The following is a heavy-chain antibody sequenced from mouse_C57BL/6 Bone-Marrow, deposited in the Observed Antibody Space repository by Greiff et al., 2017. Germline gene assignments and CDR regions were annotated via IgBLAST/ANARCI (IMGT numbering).Heavy chain of an antibody. CDR3: ARALFAY. J-gene: IGHJ3*01. Sequence: EVKLVESVAELVRPGASVKLSCTASGFNINNTYMHWVKQRPEQGLAWIGRIDPANGNTKYAPKFQGKATLTADTTSNTAYLQLSSLTAEDTAICYCARALFAYWGQGTLVTVSA. V-gene: IGHV14-3*01. CDR1: GFNINNTY. CDR2: IDPANGNT.